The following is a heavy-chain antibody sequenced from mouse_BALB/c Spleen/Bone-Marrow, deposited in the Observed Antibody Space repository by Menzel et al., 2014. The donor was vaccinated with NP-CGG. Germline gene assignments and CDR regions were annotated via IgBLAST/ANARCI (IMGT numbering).Heavy chain of an antibody. CDR3: ARPGTWGYFDY. V-gene: IGHV4-1*02. CDR1: GFDFSRYW. Sequence: EVQRAESGGGLVQPGGSLKLSCAASGFDFSRYWMSWVRQAPGKGLEWIGEINPDSSTINYTPSLKDKFIISRDNAKNPLYLQMSKVRSEDTALYYCARPGTWGYFDYWGQGTTLTVSS. CDR2: INPDSSTI. J-gene: IGHJ2*01. D-gene: IGHD4-1*01.